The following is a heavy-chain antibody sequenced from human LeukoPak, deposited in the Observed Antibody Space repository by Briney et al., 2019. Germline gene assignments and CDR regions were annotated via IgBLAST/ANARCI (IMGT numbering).Heavy chain of an antibody. D-gene: IGHD3-10*01. CDR3: ARADYYGSGSSLDV. J-gene: IGHJ6*04. Sequence: PSQTLSLTCAVSGGSISSGDYSWSWIRQPPGKGLEWIGYMYHSGSTYYNPSLKSRVTISVDRSKNQFSLKLSSVTAADTAVYYCARADYYGSGSSLDVWGKGTTVTVSS. CDR2: MYHSGST. CDR1: GGSISSGDYS. V-gene: IGHV4-30-2*01.